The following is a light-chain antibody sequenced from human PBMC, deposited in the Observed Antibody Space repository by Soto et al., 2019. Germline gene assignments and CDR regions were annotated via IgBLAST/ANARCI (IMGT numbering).Light chain of an antibody. J-gene: IGLJ2*01. CDR3: LSADSS. CDR2: KDS. Sequence: SYELTQPPSVSVSLGQMARITCSGEALPKKYAYWYQQKPGQFPVLVIYKDSERPSGIPERFSGSSSGTIVTLTISGVQAEDEADYYCLSADSSVGGGTKLTVL. V-gene: IGLV3-16*01. CDR1: ALPKKY.